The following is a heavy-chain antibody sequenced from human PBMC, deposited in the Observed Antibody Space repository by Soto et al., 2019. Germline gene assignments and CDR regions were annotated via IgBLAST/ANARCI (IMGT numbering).Heavy chain of an antibody. V-gene: IGHV1-69*01. CDR1: GGPFNTYA. J-gene: IGHJ4*02. CDR2: IIPIFDTP. Sequence: QVQLVQSETEVKKPGSAVKVSCKASGGPFNTYAMHWVRQAPGQGLEWMGGIIPIFDTPRYAQKFQGRVTITVNESTTTASMDLSSLRSDDTAVYYYTRSIGSGGVIGGFDYWGQGTLVTVSS. CDR3: TRSIGSGGVIGGFDY. D-gene: IGHD3-16*02.